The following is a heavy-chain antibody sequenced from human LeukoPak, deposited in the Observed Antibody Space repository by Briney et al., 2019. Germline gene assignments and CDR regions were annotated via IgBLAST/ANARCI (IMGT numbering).Heavy chain of an antibody. CDR1: GGSIGSSTYY. CDR2: INHSGTT. V-gene: IGHV4-39*07. Sequence: SETLSLTCSVSGGSIGSSTYYWGWIRQPPGKGLEWIGSINHSGTTYYNPSLKSRVTISVDTSKNQFSLKLSSVTAADTAVYYCARAPYYDFWSGTPSDAFDIWGQGTMVTVSS. D-gene: IGHD3-3*01. J-gene: IGHJ3*02. CDR3: ARAPYYDFWSGTPSDAFDI.